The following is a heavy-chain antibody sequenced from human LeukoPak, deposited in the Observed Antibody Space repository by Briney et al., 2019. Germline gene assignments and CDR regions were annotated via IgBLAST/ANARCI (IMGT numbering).Heavy chain of an antibody. Sequence: GGSLRLSCAASGFTFSSYGMSWVRQAPGKGLEWVSAISGSGGSTYYADSVKGRFTISRDNSKNTLYLQINSLRAEGTAVYYCAKDEKYGDYVGDWFDPWGQGTLVTVSS. D-gene: IGHD4-17*01. CDR2: ISGSGGST. CDR3: AKDEKYGDYVGDWFDP. J-gene: IGHJ5*02. V-gene: IGHV3-23*01. CDR1: GFTFSSYG.